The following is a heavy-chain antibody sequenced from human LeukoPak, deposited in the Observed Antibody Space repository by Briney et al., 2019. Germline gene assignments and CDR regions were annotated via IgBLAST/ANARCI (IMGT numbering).Heavy chain of an antibody. J-gene: IGHJ6*02. CDR3: ARLWGTGRIKDV. CDR1: GASVTNYY. Sequence: SETLSLTCTVSGASVTNYYWSWIRQPPGKGLGWIGYFYFSGTVNSNPSLKSRVIISVDTPKNQVSLKMTSVTAADTALYYCARLWGTGRIKDVWGQGTTVTVSS. V-gene: IGHV4-59*08. CDR2: FYFSGTV. D-gene: IGHD1-26*01.